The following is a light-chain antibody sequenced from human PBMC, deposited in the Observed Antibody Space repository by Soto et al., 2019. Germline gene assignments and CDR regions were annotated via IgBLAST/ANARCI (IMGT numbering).Light chain of an antibody. V-gene: IGKV1-8*01. CDR3: LQHRSYPVT. J-gene: IGKJ1*01. CDR2: AAS. CDR1: QGISSY. Sequence: AIRITQSPSSLSASTGDRVTITCRASQGISSYLAWYQQKPGKAPKSLIYAASSLQSGVPSRFRGSGSGTEFTLTISRLQPEDFETYYCLQHRSYPVTFGQGTKVDIK.